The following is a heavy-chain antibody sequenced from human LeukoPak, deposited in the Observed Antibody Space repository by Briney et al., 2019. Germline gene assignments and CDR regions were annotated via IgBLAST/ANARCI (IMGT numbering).Heavy chain of an antibody. CDR1: GFTFSSYA. CDR2: ISGSGGST. D-gene: IGHD1-26*01. CDR3: AKEVIVGVSFDS. J-gene: IGHJ4*02. Sequence: PGGSLRLSCAASGFTFSSYAMSWVRQAPGKGLEWVAAISGSGGSTYYADSVKGRFTISRDNSKNTLYLQMDSLRAEDTAVYYCAKEVIVGVSFDSWGQGTLVTVSS. V-gene: IGHV3-23*01.